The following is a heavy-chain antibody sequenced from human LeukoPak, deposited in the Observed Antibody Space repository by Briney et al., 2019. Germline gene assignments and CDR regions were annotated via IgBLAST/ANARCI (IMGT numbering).Heavy chain of an antibody. V-gene: IGHV3-7*01. CDR3: ARDPMTAAGSKDGMDV. Sequence: GGSLRLSCAASGFTFSSYWMRWVRQAPGKELEWVASIKQDGSEKYYVDSVKGRFTISRDNAKNSLYLQMNSLRTEDTAVYYCARDPMTAAGSKDGMDVWGQGTTVTVSS. J-gene: IGHJ6*02. CDR2: IKQDGSEK. D-gene: IGHD6-13*01. CDR1: GFTFSSYW.